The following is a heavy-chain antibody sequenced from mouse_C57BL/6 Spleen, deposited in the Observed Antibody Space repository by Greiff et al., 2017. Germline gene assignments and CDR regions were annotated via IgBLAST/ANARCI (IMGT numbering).Heavy chain of an antibody. Sequence: VHLVESGAELARPGASVKMSCKASGYTFTSYTMHWVKQRPGQGLEWIGYINPSSGYTKYNQKFKDKATLTADKSSSTAYMQLSSLTSEDSAVYYCARSSNWDYFDYWGQGTTLTVSS. CDR3: ARSSNWDYFDY. D-gene: IGHD4-1*01. J-gene: IGHJ2*01. V-gene: IGHV1-4*01. CDR1: GYTFTSYT. CDR2: INPSSGYT.